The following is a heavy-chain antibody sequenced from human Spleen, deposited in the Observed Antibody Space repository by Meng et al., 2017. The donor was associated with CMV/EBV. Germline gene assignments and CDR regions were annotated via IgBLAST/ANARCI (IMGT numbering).Heavy chain of an antibody. V-gene: IGHV3-23*01. J-gene: IGHJ6*02. CDR3: AKDVIAARFSHGMDV. CDR2: ISGSGGST. D-gene: IGHD6-6*01. Sequence: GGSLRLSXAASGFTFSSYAMSWVRQAPGKGLEWVSAISGSGGSTYYADSVKGRFTISRDNSKNTLYLQMNSLRAEDTAVYYCAKDVIAARFSHGMDVWGQGTTVTVSS. CDR1: GFTFSSYA.